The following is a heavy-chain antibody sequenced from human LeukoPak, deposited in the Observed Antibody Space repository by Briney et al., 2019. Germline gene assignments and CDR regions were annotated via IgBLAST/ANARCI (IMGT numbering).Heavy chain of an antibody. CDR1: GFTFSSYS. CDR3: ARVGSGWTIDY. CDR2: ISSSSSYI. J-gene: IGHJ4*02. D-gene: IGHD6-19*01. V-gene: IGHV3-21*01. Sequence: GGSLRLSCAASGFTFSSYSMNWVRQAPGKGLEWVSSISSSSSYIYYADSVKGRFTISRDNAKNSLYLQMNSLRAEGTAVYYCARVGSGWTIDYWGQGTLVTVSS.